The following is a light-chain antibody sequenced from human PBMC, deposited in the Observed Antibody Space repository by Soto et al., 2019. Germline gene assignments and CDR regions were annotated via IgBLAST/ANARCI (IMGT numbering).Light chain of an antibody. CDR1: SSNIGTSS. CDR3: AAWDDSLNGHV. Sequence: QSVRNQPHSAYGTPGQRVTISCSGSSSNIGTSSVHWFQQLPGTAPKLLISTTNQRPSGVPERFSGSKSGTSASLAISGLQSEDEADYYCAAWDDSLNGHVFGTGTKVTVL. J-gene: IGLJ1*01. V-gene: IGLV1-44*01. CDR2: TTN.